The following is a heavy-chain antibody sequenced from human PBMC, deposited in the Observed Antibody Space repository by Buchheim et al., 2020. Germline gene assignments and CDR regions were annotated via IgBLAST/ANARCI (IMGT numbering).Heavy chain of an antibody. V-gene: IGHV4-39*07. CDR2: IYYSGST. D-gene: IGHD4-23*01. Sequence: QLQLQESGPGLVKPSETLSLTCTVSGGSISSSSYYWGWIRQPPGKGLEWIGSIYYSGSTYYNPSLKSRVTISVDTPKNQFSLKLSSVTAADTAVYYCARDYLDYGGPGDWFDPWGQGTL. CDR1: GGSISSSSYY. CDR3: ARDYLDYGGPGDWFDP. J-gene: IGHJ5*02.